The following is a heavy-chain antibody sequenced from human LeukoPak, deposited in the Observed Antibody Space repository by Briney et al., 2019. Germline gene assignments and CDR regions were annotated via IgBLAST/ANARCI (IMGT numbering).Heavy chain of an antibody. CDR1: GGSISSSSYY. CDR2: IYYSGST. CDR3: ARSYSSSSNRFDP. V-gene: IGHV4-39*01. D-gene: IGHD6-13*01. J-gene: IGHJ5*02. Sequence: SETLSLTCTVSGGSISSSSYYWGWIRQPPGKGLEWIGSIYYSGSTYYNPSLKSRVTISVDTSKNQFSLKLSSVTAADTAVYYCARSYSSSSNRFDPWGQGTLVTVSS.